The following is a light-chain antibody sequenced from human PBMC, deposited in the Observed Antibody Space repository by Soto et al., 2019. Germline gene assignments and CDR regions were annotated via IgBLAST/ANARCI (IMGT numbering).Light chain of an antibody. CDR3: QQLNSYPRIT. CDR2: AAS. J-gene: IGKJ5*01. V-gene: IGKV1-9*01. CDR1: QGISSY. Sequence: IQLTQSPSSLSASVGDRVTITCRASQGISSYLAWYQQKPGKAPKLLIYAASTLQSGVPSRFSDSGSGTDFTLTISSLQPEDFATYYCQQLNSYPRITFGQGTRLEIK.